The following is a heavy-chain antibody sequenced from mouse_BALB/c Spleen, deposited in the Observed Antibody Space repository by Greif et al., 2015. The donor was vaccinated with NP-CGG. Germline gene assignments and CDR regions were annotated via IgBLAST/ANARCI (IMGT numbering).Heavy chain of an antibody. Sequence: VQRVESGPGLVQPSQSLSITCTVSGFSLTSYGVHWVRQSPGKGLEWLGVIWSGGSTDYNAAFISRLSISKDNSKSQVFFKMNSLQANDTAIYYCARREYGNYVWFAYWVQGTLVTVSA. V-gene: IGHV2-2*02. CDR3: ARREYGNYVWFAY. CDR2: IWSGGST. CDR1: GFSLTSYG. D-gene: IGHD2-10*02. J-gene: IGHJ3*01.